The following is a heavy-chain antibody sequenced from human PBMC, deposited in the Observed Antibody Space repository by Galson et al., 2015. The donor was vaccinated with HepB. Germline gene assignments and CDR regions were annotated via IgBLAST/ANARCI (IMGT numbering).Heavy chain of an antibody. D-gene: IGHD3-10*01. CDR1: GYIFSGYY. Sequence: SVKVSCKASGYIFSGYYMHWVRQAPGQGLEWMGWINPNSGGTNYVQKFQGRVTMTRDTSISTAYMELSRLRSDDTAVYYCARVYRSPGNYGMDVWGQGTTVTVSS. V-gene: IGHV1-2*02. CDR2: INPNSGGT. CDR3: ARVYRSPGNYGMDV. J-gene: IGHJ6*01.